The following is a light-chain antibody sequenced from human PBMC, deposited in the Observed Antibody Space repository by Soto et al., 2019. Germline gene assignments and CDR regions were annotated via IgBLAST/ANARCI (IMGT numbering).Light chain of an antibody. CDR3: QQYNNWPQT. V-gene: IGKV3-15*01. CDR2: GAS. CDR1: QSVSSY. Sequence: EIVLTQSPATLSLSPGERATLSCRASQSVSSYLVWYQQKPGQAPRLLIYGASTRATGIPARFSGSGSGTEFTLTISSLQSEDFAVYYCQQYNNWPQTFGQGTKVAIK. J-gene: IGKJ1*01.